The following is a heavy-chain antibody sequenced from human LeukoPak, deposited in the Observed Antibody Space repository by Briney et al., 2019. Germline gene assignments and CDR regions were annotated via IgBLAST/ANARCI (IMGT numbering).Heavy chain of an antibody. D-gene: IGHD3-10*01. CDR2: IKQDGSEK. V-gene: IGHV3-7*01. CDR3: ARVGRWFGPFDY. Sequence: GGSLRLSCAASGFTFSSYAMSWVRQAPGEGLEWVANIKQDGSEKYYVDSVKGRFTISRDNAKNSLYLQMNSLRAEDTAVYYCARVGRWFGPFDYWGQGTLVTVSS. CDR1: GFTFSSYA. J-gene: IGHJ4*02.